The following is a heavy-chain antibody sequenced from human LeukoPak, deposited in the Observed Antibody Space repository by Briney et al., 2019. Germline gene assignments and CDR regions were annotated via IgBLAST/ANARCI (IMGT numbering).Heavy chain of an antibody. V-gene: IGHV1-69*13. CDR2: IIPIFGTA. D-gene: IGHD4-17*01. CDR3: ARGDWDYGDDEGYFDY. CDR1: GGTFSSYA. J-gene: IGHJ4*02. Sequence: ASVKVSCKASGGTFSSYAISWVRQAPGQGLEWMGGIIPIFGTANYAQKFQGRVTITADESTGTAYMELSSLRSEDTAVYYCARGDWDYGDDEGYFDYWGQGTLVTVSS.